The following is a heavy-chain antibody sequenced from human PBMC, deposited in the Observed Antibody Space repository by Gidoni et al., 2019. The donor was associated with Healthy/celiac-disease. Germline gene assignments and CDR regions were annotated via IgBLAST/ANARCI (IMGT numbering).Heavy chain of an antibody. D-gene: IGHD5-12*01. Sequence: YISSSGSTIYYADSVKGRFTISRDNAKNSLYLQMNSLRAEDTAVYYCARVHQGYSGYDYGDYFDYWGQGTLVTVSS. J-gene: IGHJ4*02. CDR3: ARVHQGYSGYDYGDYFDY. V-gene: IGHV3-11*01. CDR2: ISSSGSTI.